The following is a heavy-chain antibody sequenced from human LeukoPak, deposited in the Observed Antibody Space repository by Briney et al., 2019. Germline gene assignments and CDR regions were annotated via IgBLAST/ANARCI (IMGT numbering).Heavy chain of an antibody. J-gene: IGHJ3*02. Sequence: GESLKISCKGSGYRFTSYWIGWVRQMPGKGLEWMGIIYPGDSDTRYSPSFQGQVTISADKSISTAYLQWSSLKASDTAMYYCARVGVWLADAFDIWGQGTMVTVSS. CDR3: ARVGVWLADAFDI. CDR1: GYRFTSYW. V-gene: IGHV5-51*01. CDR2: IYPGDSDT. D-gene: IGHD6-19*01.